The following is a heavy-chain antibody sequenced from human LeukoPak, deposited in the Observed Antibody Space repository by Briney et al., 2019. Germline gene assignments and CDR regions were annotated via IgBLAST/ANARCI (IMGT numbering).Heavy chain of an antibody. CDR1: GGFISSGGYY. CDR2: IAESGST. D-gene: IGHD3-10*01. CDR3: ARVDYYPSGTYINWFDP. Sequence: KPSQTLSLTCTVSGGFISSGGYYWSWIRQHPGKGLEWIGHIAESGSTYYSPSLKSRVTISVDTSRNQFSLKLSSVTAADTAVYYCARVDYYPSGTYINWFDPWGQGTQVTVSS. J-gene: IGHJ5*02. V-gene: IGHV4-31*03.